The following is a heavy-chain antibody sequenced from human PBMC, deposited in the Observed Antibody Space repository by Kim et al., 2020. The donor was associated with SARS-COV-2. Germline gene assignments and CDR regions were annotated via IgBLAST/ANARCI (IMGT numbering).Heavy chain of an antibody. D-gene: IGHD3-3*01. J-gene: IGHJ4*02. Sequence: ASVKVSCKVSGHSLSELAMHWVRQTPGGRLEWMGGFDPEENEFIYSQKFQARVTLTEDRSADTDYLDLRSLTSEDTAVYYCAAAGGDFCSGCPHWCQGT. CDR2: FDPEENEF. V-gene: IGHV1-24*01. CDR3: AAAGGDFCSGCPH. CDR1: GHSLSELA.